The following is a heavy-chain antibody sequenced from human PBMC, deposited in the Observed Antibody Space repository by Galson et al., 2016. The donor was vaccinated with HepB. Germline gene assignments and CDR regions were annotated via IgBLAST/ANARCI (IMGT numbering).Heavy chain of an antibody. Sequence: TLSLTCSVSGDSISSGGYFWTWIRQHPEKGLQWIAYIFHTGTTYYNPSLKGRGTISVDRSDNQFSLKLTSLTAADTAVYYCARTRVPAAPFDYWGQGILVTAPS. CDR1: GDSISSGGYF. D-gene: IGHD6-13*01. J-gene: IGHJ4*02. V-gene: IGHV4-31*03. CDR2: IFHTGTT. CDR3: ARTRVPAAPFDY.